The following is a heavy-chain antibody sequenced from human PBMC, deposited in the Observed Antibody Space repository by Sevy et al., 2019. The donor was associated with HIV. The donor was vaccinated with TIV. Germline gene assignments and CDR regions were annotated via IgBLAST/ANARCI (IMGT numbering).Heavy chain of an antibody. J-gene: IGHJ3*02. CDR1: GFTFSSYA. D-gene: IGHD1-26*01. Sequence: GGSLRLSCAASGFTFSSYAMSWVRQAPGKGLEWVSAISGSGGSTYYANSVKGRFTISRDNSKNTLYLQMNGLRAEDTAVYYCAKDLLVWEREDYINAFDIWGQGTMVTVSS. CDR2: ISGSGGST. V-gene: IGHV3-23*01. CDR3: AKDLLVWEREDYINAFDI.